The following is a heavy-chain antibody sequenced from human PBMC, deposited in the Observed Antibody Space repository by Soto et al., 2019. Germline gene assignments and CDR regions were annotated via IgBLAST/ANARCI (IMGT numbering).Heavy chain of an antibody. CDR3: GRLEGLATISYYFDY. Sequence: QLQLQESGPGLVKPSETLSRTCTVSGGSVSSSSYYWGWVRQPPGKGLEWIGSVYYSGSTYYNPSLESRVTISVDKSKNQFSLKLMSLSAADTAVYYCGRLEGLATISYYFDYWGQGALVTVSS. V-gene: IGHV4-39*01. CDR1: GGSVSSSSYY. D-gene: IGHD3-9*01. CDR2: VYYSGST. J-gene: IGHJ4*02.